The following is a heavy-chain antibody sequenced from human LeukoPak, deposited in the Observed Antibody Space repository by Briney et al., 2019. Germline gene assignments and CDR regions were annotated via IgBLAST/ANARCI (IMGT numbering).Heavy chain of an antibody. D-gene: IGHD6-13*01. V-gene: IGHV3-21*01. J-gene: IGHJ4*02. CDR1: GFTFSTYS. Sequence: PGGSLRLSCAASGFTFSTYSMTWVRQAPGKGLEWVSSISRTSSDIYYADSVKGRITVSRDNAKNSLYLQMNSLRVEDMAVYYCAKDLQLAPWDHWGQGTLVTVSS. CDR3: AKDLQLAPWDH. CDR2: ISRTSSDI.